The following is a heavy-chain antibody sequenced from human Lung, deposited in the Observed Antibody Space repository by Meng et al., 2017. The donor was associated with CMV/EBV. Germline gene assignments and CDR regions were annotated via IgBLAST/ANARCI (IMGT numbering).Heavy chain of an antibody. CDR2: IDWDDDK. J-gene: IGHJ4*02. V-gene: IGHV2-70*20. Sequence: SGPTLVKPTQTLTLTCTFSGFSLSTSGMCVSWVRQPPGKALEWVALIDWDDDKYYITSLKTRRTISKDTSKNQVVLTMTNMYPVDTATYYCARTVGRELHFDYWGQGXLVTVSS. CDR1: GFSLSTSGMC. D-gene: IGHD1-26*01. CDR3: ARTVGRELHFDY.